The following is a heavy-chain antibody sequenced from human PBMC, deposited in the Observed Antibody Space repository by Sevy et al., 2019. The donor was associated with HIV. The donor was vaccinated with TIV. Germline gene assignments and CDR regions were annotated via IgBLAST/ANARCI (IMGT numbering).Heavy chain of an antibody. J-gene: IGHJ4*02. CDR3: AKQDNWNDFPFDY. CDR2: ISYDGSNT. CDR1: GFSFRNYG. Sequence: GGSLRLSCAASGFSFRNYGMHWVRQAPGKGLEWVAVISYDGSNTHYADSVKGRFTISRDNSKNTLFLQMSSLRAEDTAVYHCAKQDNWNDFPFDYWGQGILLTVSS. D-gene: IGHD1-1*01. V-gene: IGHV3-30*18.